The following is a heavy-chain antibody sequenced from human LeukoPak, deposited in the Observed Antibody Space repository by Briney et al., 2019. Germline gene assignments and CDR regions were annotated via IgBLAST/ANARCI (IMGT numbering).Heavy chain of an antibody. CDR3: ARYSGRYYPY. D-gene: IGHD1-26*01. CDR2: IKQDGSEK. CDR1: GFTFSSYW. V-gene: IGHV3-7*01. J-gene: IGHJ4*02. Sequence: GGSLRLSCAAAGFTFSSYWRSWVRQAAGGGREWVANIKQDGSEKYYVDSVKGRFTISRDNTKNSLYLQMNSLRAEDTAVYYCARYSGRYYPYWGQGTMVTVSS.